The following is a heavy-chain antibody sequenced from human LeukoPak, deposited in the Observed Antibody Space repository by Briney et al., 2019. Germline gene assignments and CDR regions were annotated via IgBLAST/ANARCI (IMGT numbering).Heavy chain of an antibody. D-gene: IGHD3-10*01. CDR1: GGSISSGGYY. CDR2: INHSGST. Sequence: SETLSLTCTVSGGSISSGGYYWSWIRQPPGKGLEWIGEINHSGSTNYNPSLKSRVTISVDTSKNQFSLKLSSVTAADTAVYYCASRRYIWFGELSLYYYYGMDVWGQGTTVTVSS. J-gene: IGHJ6*02. CDR3: ASRRYIWFGELSLYYYYGMDV. V-gene: IGHV4-39*07.